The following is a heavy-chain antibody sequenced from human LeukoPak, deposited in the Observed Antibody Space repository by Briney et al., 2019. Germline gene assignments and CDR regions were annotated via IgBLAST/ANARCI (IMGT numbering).Heavy chain of an antibody. CDR3: AKVRSSITMIVVVTLPTLDAFDI. CDR1: GFTFSSYG. V-gene: IGHV3-30*18. CDR2: ISYDGSNK. J-gene: IGHJ3*02. Sequence: AGRSLRLSCAASGFTFSSYGMHWVRQAPGKGLEWVAVISYDGSNKYYADSVKGRFTISRDNSKNTLYLQMNSLRAEDTAVYYCAKVRSSITMIVVVTLPTLDAFDIWGQGTMVTVSS. D-gene: IGHD3-22*01.